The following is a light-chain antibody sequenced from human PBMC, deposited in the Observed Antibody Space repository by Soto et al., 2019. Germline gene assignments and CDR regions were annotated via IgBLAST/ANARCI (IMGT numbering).Light chain of an antibody. Sequence: EVVMTQSPATLSVSPGERVTLSCRASESLSGNLAWYQQTPGQAPRLLIYGASTRATGVPARFSGSGYGTDFTLTISGLQSEDFGVYYCQQCEKWLHTFGQGTRLDIK. J-gene: IGKJ5*01. CDR3: QQCEKWLHT. CDR2: GAS. CDR1: ESLSGN. V-gene: IGKV3-15*01.